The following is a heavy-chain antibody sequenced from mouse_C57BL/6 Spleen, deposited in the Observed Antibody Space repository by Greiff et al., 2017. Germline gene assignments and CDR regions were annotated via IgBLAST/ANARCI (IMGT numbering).Heavy chain of an antibody. V-gene: IGHV1-15*01. J-gene: IGHJ2*01. Sequence: QVQLQQSGAELVRPGASVTLSCKASGYTFTDYEMHWVKQTPVHGLEWIGAIDPETGGTAYNQKFKGKAILTADKSSSTAYMELRSLTSEDSAVYYCTRGEFYVDYWGQGTTLTVSS. CDR3: TRGEFYVDY. CDR2: IDPETGGT. CDR1: GYTFTDYE.